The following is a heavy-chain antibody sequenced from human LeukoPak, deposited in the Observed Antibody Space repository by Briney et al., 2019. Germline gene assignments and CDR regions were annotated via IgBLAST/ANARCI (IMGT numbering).Heavy chain of an antibody. J-gene: IGHJ4*02. CDR2: INPNSGGT. V-gene: IGHV1-2*02. D-gene: IGHD4/OR15-4a*01. Sequence: GASVTVSFTAYGYTFTCYHMHWVRHAPGQGLEWMGWINPNSGGTNYAQKFQGRVTMTRDTSISTAYMELSRLRSDDTAVYYCAIVSMVRGASLGYWGQGTLVTVSS. CDR3: AIVSMVRGASLGY. CDR1: GYTFTCYH.